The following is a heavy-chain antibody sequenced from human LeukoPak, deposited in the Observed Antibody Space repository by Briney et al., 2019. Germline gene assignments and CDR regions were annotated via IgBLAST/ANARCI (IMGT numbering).Heavy chain of an antibody. CDR1: GGSISSSSYY. CDR3: ARGNYDMGDPPRLDY. D-gene: IGHD3-22*01. V-gene: IGHV4-61*03. Sequence: PSETLSLTCTVSGGSISSSSYYWGWIRQPPGKGLEWIGYISYSGSTNYNPSLKSRLTISIDTSKNHFSLKLRSVTAADTTVYYCARGNYDMGDPPRLDYWGQGTLVTVSS. CDR2: ISYSGST. J-gene: IGHJ4*02.